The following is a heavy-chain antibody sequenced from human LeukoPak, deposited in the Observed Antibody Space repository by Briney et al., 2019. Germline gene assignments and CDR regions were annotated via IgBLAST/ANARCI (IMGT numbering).Heavy chain of an antibody. Sequence: GGSLRLSCAASGFTFSSYAMSWVRQAPGKGLEWVSAFTGSGGSTYYADSVKGRFTISRDNSKNTLDLQMNSLRAEDTAVYYCAKILPGHNYDILTGYYFDYWGQGTLVTVSS. D-gene: IGHD3-9*01. CDR2: FTGSGGST. CDR1: GFTFSSYA. CDR3: AKILPGHNYDILTGYYFDY. V-gene: IGHV3-23*01. J-gene: IGHJ4*02.